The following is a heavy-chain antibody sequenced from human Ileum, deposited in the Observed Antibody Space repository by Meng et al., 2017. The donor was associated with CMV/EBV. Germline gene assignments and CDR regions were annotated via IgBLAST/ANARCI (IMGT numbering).Heavy chain of an antibody. J-gene: IGHJ4*02. Sequence: QVQLVQSGAEVKKPGSSVKVSCKASGGTFTNNIMNWVRQAPGQGLEWMGWINPNSGSTNYAQKFQGRVTMTRDTSISTAYMELNRLTSDDTAMYFCARIIVSRGYSFDYWGQGTLVTVSS. V-gene: IGHV1-2*02. CDR2: INPNSGST. D-gene: IGHD5-18*01. CDR1: GGTFTNNI. CDR3: ARIIVSRGYSFDY.